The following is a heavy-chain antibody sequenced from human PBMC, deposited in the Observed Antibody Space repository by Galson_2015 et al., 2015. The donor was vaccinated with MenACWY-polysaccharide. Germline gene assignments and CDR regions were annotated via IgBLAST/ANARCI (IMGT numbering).Heavy chain of an antibody. D-gene: IGHD3-10*01. CDR3: ARSYHRGGDN. J-gene: IGHJ4*02. Sequence: SLRLSCAASGFTFSNYWMSWVRQAPGKGLECVANIKQDGSEKYYADSVKGRFTISRDNANNSLYLQTNSLRAEDTAVYYCARSYHRGGDNWGQGTLVTVSS. V-gene: IGHV3-7*01. CDR1: GFTFSNYW. CDR2: IKQDGSEK.